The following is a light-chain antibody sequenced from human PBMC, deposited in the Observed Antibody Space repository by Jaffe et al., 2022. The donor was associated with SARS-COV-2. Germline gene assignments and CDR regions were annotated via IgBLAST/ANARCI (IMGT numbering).Light chain of an antibody. CDR2: GAS. CDR3: QQYKNWPPMYT. V-gene: IGKV3-15*01. CDR1: QSVSSN. Sequence: EIVMTQSPATLSVSPGERAILSCRASQSVSSNLAWYQQKPGQAPRLLIYGASTRAAGTPARFSGSGSGTEFTLTITSLQSEDFAVYYCQQYKNWPPMYTFGQGTKLEIK. J-gene: IGKJ2*01.